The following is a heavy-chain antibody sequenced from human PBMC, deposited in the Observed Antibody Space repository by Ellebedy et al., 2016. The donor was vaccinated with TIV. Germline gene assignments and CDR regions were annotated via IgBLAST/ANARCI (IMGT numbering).Heavy chain of an antibody. CDR3: ARGLIDRDYYDSRGDDAFDI. Sequence: MPSETLSLTCTVSGGSISSSSYYWGWHRQPPGKGLEWIGSIYYSGSTYYNPSLKSRVTLSIDKSKNQFSLKLSSVTAADTAVYYCARGLIDRDYYDSRGDDAFDIWGQGTMVTVSS. V-gene: IGHV4-39*07. J-gene: IGHJ3*02. CDR2: IYYSGST. D-gene: IGHD3-22*01. CDR1: GGSISSSSYY.